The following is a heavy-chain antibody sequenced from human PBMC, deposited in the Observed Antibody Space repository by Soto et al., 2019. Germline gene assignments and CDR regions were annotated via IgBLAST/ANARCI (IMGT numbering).Heavy chain of an antibody. Sequence: GGSLRLSCAASGFTFSSYEMNWVRQAPGKGLEWVSYISSSGSTIYYADSVKGRFTISRDNAKNSLYLQMNSLRAEDTAVYYCARDSRDCGGDCYSDYWGQGTLDTVSS. CDR1: GFTFSSYE. CDR2: ISSSGSTI. D-gene: IGHD2-21*02. CDR3: ARDSRDCGGDCYSDY. J-gene: IGHJ4*02. V-gene: IGHV3-48*03.